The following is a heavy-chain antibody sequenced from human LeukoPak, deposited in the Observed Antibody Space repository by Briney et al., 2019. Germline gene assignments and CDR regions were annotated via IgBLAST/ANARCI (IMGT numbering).Heavy chain of an antibody. Sequence: SETLSLTCAVYGGSFSGYYWSWIRQPPGKGLEWIGEINHSGSTNYNPSLKSRVTISVDTSKNQFSLKLSSVTAADTAVYYCASEGCSSTSCPASDAFDIWGQGTMVTVSS. CDR2: INHSGST. J-gene: IGHJ3*02. V-gene: IGHV4-34*01. CDR3: ASEGCSSTSCPASDAFDI. D-gene: IGHD2-2*01. CDR1: GGSFSGYY.